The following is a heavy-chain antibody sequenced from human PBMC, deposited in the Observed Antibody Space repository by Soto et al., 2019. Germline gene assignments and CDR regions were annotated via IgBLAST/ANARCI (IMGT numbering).Heavy chain of an antibody. D-gene: IGHD3-3*01. J-gene: IGHJ6*02. CDR3: AKDLEGYDFWSGFYGMDV. V-gene: IGHV4-34*01. CDR1: GWSFSGYY. CDR2: INHSGST. Sequence: SETLSLTCAFYGWSFSGYYWSSIRQPTGKGLEWIGEINHSGSTNYNPALKSRVTISVDTSKNQFSLKLSSVTAADTAVYYCAKDLEGYDFWSGFYGMDVWGQGTTVTVSS.